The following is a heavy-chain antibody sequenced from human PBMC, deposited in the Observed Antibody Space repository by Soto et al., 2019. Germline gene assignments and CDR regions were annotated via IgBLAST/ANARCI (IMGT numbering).Heavy chain of an antibody. CDR2: ISGSGGST. D-gene: IGHD3-10*01. CDR3: TSLTGRAFDI. Sequence: GGSLRLSCAASGFTFSSYAMSWFRQAPGKGLEWVSGISGSGGSTYYADSVKGRFTISRDNSKNTLYLQMNSLRAEDTAVYYCTSLTGRAFDIWGQGTIVTGSS. J-gene: IGHJ3*02. CDR1: GFTFSSYA. V-gene: IGHV3-23*01.